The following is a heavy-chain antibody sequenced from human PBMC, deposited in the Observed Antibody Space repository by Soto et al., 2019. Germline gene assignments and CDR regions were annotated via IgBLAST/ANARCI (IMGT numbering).Heavy chain of an antibody. CDR1: GYTFTSYG. Sequence: QVQLVQSGAEVKKPGASVKVSCKASGYTFTSYGISWVRQAPGQGLEWMGWISAYNGNTNYAQKLQSRVPMTTDTSTSTAYMELRSLRSDDTAVYYCARSEPDTAIGGDYYGMYVWGQGTTVTVSS. J-gene: IGHJ6*02. CDR2: ISAYNGNT. D-gene: IGHD5-18*01. CDR3: ARSEPDTAIGGDYYGMYV. V-gene: IGHV1-18*01.